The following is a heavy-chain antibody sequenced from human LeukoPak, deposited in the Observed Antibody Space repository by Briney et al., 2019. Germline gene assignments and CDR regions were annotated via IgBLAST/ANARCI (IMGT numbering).Heavy chain of an antibody. J-gene: IGHJ4*02. CDR3: ARGRPAYYYDSSGYSDY. D-gene: IGHD3-22*01. V-gene: IGHV1-46*01. CDR1: GYTFTSYY. CDR2: INPSGGST. Sequence: ASVKVSCKASGYTFTSYYMHWVRQAPGQGLEWMGIINPSGGSTSYAQKFQGRVTMTRDTSTSTVYMELSSLRSEDTAVYYCARGRPAYYYDSSGYSDYWGQGTLVTVSS.